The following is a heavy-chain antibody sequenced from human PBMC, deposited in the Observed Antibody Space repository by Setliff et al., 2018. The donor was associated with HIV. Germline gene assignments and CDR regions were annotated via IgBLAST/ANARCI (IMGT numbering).Heavy chain of an antibody. Sequence: NPSETLSLTCIVSGGSIRSYYWSWIRQPPGKGLEWIGYIYYSGSTNYNASLKSRVAISVDKSKSQISLKLNSVTAADTAMYHCAGVYYFDSSGYYQRGDVFDIWGQGTMVTVSS. D-gene: IGHD3-22*01. V-gene: IGHV4-59*01. CDR2: IYYSGST. CDR3: AGVYYFDSSGYYQRGDVFDI. J-gene: IGHJ3*02. CDR1: GGSIRSYY.